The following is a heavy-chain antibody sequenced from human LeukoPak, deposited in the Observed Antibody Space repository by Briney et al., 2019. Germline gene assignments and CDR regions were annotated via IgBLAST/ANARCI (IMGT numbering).Heavy chain of an antibody. CDR1: GFTFSSSA. J-gene: IGHJ4*02. CDR3: AKDGSWSCTD. D-gene: IGHD2-8*02. V-gene: IGHV3-30*02. CDR2: IAHHGNNK. Sequence: GGSLRLTCGASGFTFSSSAMHWVRQGPGKGLEWVAYIAHHGNNKYYADSVKGRFTISRDNSKGSLYLQMNSLRADDTAVYYCAKDGSWSCTDWGQGTLVRVSS.